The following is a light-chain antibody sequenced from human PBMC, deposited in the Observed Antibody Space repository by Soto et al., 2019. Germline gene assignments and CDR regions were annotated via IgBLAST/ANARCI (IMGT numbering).Light chain of an antibody. J-gene: IGLJ1*01. V-gene: IGLV2-14*01. CDR2: DVS. CDR1: SSDVGDYNY. CDR3: SSFTSSNTLV. Sequence: QSALTQPAPVSGSPGQSITISCTGTSSDVGDYNYVSWYQQHPGKAPKFMIYDVSNRPSGVSNRFSGSKSGNTASLTISGLQAEDEADYYCSSFTSSNTLVFGTGTKLT.